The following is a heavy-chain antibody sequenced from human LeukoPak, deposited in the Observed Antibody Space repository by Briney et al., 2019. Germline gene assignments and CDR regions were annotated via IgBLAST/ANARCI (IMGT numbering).Heavy chain of an antibody. V-gene: IGHV3-23*01. CDR2: IKANGATT. CDR3: AVGSDCSS. D-gene: IGHD2-21*02. CDR1: GFTFSSYA. J-gene: IGHJ5*02. Sequence: GGSLRLSCAASGFTFSSYAMSWVRQAPGKGLEWVSSIKANGATTYYADSVKGRFTLSRDNSKNTLFLQLSSLRAEDTAVYYCAVGSDCSSWGQGTLVAVSS.